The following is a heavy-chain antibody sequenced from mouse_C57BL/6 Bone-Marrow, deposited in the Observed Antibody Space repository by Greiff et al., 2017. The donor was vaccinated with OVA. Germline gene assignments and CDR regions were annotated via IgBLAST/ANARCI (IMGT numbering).Heavy chain of an antibody. V-gene: IGHV1-19*01. CDR3: AREVLLPYYFDY. CDR1: GYTFTDYY. J-gene: IGHJ2*01. Sequence: EVQLQQSGPVLVKPGASVKMSCKASGYTFTDYYMNWVKQSPGKSLEWIGVINPYNGGTSYNQKFKGKATLTVDKSSSTAYMELNSLTSEDSAVYYCAREVLLPYYFDYWGQGTTLTVSS. CDR2: INPYNGGT. D-gene: IGHD1-1*01.